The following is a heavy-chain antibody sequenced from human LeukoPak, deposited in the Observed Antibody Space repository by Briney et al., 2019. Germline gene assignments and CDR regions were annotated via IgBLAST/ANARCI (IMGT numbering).Heavy chain of an antibody. CDR2: IKPDGSER. V-gene: IGHV3-7*01. D-gene: IGHD3-22*01. CDR3: ARGSYYYDLYFFDY. Sequence: PGGSLRLSCAASAFSFSDYNMNWVRQAPGKGLEWVANIKPDGSERYYVDSVKGRFTISRDNAKNSLYLQMNSLRAEDTAVYYCARGSYYYDLYFFDYWGQGTLVTVSS. CDR1: AFSFSDYN. J-gene: IGHJ4*02.